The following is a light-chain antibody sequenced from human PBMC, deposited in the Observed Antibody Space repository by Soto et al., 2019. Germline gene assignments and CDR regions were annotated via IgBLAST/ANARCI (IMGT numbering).Light chain of an antibody. CDR2: EVS. CDR3: ASYTSSSTSVI. Sequence: QSVLTQPASVSGSPGQSITISCTGTSSDVGGYNYVSWYQQHPGKAPKLMIYEVSNRPSGVSNRFSGSKSGNTASLTISELQAEDEADYYCASYTSSSTSVIFGRGTKLTVL. V-gene: IGLV2-14*01. CDR1: SSDVGGYNY. J-gene: IGLJ2*01.